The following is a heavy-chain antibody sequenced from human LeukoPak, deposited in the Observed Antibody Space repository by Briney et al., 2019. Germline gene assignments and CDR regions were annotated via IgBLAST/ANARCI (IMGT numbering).Heavy chain of an antibody. CDR2: ISGSGGNT. D-gene: IGHD3-10*01. CDR3: AKDRRSDGSGSPSGYMDV. Sequence: GGSLRFSCVVSGFTFATYAMTWVRQTPGKGLEWVSSISGSGGNTYNADSVKGRFTISRDNSKNTLYLQMNSLRAEDTAVYYCAKDRRSDGSGSPSGYMDVWGKGTTVTVSS. CDR1: GFTFATYA. V-gene: IGHV3-23*01. J-gene: IGHJ6*03.